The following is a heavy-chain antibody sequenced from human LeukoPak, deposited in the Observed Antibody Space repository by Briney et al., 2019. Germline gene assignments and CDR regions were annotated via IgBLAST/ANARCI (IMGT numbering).Heavy chain of an antibody. Sequence: ASVKVSCKASGYTFTGYYMHWVRQAPGQGLEWMGWINPNSGGTNYAQKFQGRVTMTRDTSISTAYMELSRLRSDDTAVYYCAREYCSGGSCHSDFDYWGQGTLVTVSS. CDR2: INPNSGGT. D-gene: IGHD2-15*01. V-gene: IGHV1-2*02. J-gene: IGHJ4*02. CDR1: GYTFTGYY. CDR3: AREYCSGGSCHSDFDY.